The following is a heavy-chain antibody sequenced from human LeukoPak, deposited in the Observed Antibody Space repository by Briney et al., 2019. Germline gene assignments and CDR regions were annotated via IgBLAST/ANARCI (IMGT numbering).Heavy chain of an antibody. D-gene: IGHD3-22*01. Sequence: PSETLSLTCTVSGGSISSYYWSWIRQPPGKGLEWIGYIYYSGSTNYNPSLKSRVTISVDTSKNQFSLKLSSVTAADTAVYYCARWGVDYHDSSGFDYWGQGTLVTVSS. J-gene: IGHJ4*02. CDR1: GGSISSYY. CDR2: IYYSGST. V-gene: IGHV4-59*01. CDR3: ARWGVDYHDSSGFDY.